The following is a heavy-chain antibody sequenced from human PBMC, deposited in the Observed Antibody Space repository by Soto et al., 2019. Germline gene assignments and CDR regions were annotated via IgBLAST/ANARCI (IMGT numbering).Heavy chain of an antibody. CDR1: GLTVSNSY. D-gene: IGHD4-17*01. Sequence: EVQLVESGGGLVQHGGSLRLSCSASGLTVSNSYMNWVRQAPGEGLEWVSILYSDGTTYYADSVKGRFSIARDKSKNTLYLQMHSLRADDTAVYYCARDTTVTTPTYFASWGQGTLVIVSS. CDR3: ARDTTVTTPTYFAS. J-gene: IGHJ4*02. CDR2: LYSDGTT. V-gene: IGHV3-66*01.